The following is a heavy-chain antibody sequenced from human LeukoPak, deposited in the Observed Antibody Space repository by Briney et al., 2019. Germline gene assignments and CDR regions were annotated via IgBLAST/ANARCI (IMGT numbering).Heavy chain of an antibody. CDR2: ISIYNGNT. Sequence: ASATVSFKAFGYTFTGYGISWVRQAPGQGLEWMGWISIYNGNTNYAPKYQGRVTMTTDTSTNTAYMELRSLRSDDTAVYYCARASSISVAPRAYCGRGSLVTVSS. V-gene: IGHV1-18*01. D-gene: IGHD6-19*01. J-gene: IGHJ4*02. CDR1: GYTFTGYG. CDR3: ARASSISVAPRAY.